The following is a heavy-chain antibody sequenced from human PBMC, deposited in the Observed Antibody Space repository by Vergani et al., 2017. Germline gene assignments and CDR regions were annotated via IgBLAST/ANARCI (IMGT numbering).Heavy chain of an antibody. D-gene: IGHD5-18*01. CDR1: VFTFSNYW. CDR3: ASVDTRRGNNR. V-gene: IGHV3-7*01. CDR2: IKQDGSEK. Sequence: EVQLVESGGGLVQPGGSLRLSCAASVFTFSNYWMSWVRQAPGKGLEWVANIKQDGSEKSYGDSVKGRFSVSRDNAKNSLYLQMSSLRADDTAVYYCASVDTRRGNNRWGQGTLVTVSS. J-gene: IGHJ4*02.